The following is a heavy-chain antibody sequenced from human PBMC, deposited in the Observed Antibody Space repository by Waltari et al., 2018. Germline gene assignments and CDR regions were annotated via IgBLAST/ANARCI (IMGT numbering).Heavy chain of an antibody. Sequence: EVQLVECGGGLVQPGGSLRLSCVASGFTFSSYWMPWVRQAPGQGRVLVSRINSEGSSTSYADSVKVRFTISRDNAKNTLYLQMNSLRAEDTAVYYCARRTNYYDSSGYIDYWGQGTLVTVSS. CDR3: ARRTNYYDSSGYIDY. CDR2: INSEGSST. J-gene: IGHJ4*02. V-gene: IGHV3-74*01. CDR1: GFTFSSYW. D-gene: IGHD3-22*01.